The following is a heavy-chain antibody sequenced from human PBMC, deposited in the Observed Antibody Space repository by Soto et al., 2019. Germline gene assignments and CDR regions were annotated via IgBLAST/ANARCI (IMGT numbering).Heavy chain of an antibody. CDR1: GFSLSTSGVG. J-gene: IGHJ4*02. V-gene: IGHV2-5*02. D-gene: IGHD3-9*01. Sequence: QITLKESGPTLVKPTQTLTLTCTFSGFSLSTSGVGVGWIRQPPGKALEWLALIYWDDDKRYSPSLKSRLTITKDTSKNQVVLTMTNMDPVDTATYHCAHSDYDILTGYYPDYWGQGTLVTVSS. CDR2: IYWDDDK. CDR3: AHSDYDILTGYYPDY.